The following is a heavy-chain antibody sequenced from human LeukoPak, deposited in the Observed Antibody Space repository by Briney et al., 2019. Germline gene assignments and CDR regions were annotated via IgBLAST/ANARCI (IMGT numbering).Heavy chain of an antibody. CDR2: IAFDGSNK. CDR1: GFTFSNYS. J-gene: IGHJ6*03. CDR3: AREAGGTMVRGVSYYYYMDV. D-gene: IGHD3-10*01. Sequence: GGSLRLSCAASGFTFSNYSMNWVRQAPGKGLEWVAVIAFDGSNKNYADSVKGRFTISRDNAKNTLYLQMNSLRAEDTAVYYCAREAGGTMVRGVSYYYYMDVWGKGTTVTISS. V-gene: IGHV3-30*03.